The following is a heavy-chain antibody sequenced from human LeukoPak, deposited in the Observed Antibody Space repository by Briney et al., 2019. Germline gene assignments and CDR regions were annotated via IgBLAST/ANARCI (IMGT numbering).Heavy chain of an antibody. J-gene: IGHJ4*02. Sequence: PGGSLRLSCAASGFTFRSYPMPWVRQAPGKGLAWVALISYDGASNSFADSVKGRFTISRDNSKNTLSLQMTNLRPEDTAVYFCARGFHSSGHYYIDFWGQGTLVTVSS. CDR1: GFTFRSYP. CDR3: ARGFHSSGHYYIDF. CDR2: ISYDGASN. V-gene: IGHV3-30*01.